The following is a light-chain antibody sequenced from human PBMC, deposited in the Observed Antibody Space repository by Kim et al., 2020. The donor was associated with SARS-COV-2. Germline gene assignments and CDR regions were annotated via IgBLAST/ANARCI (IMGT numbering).Light chain of an antibody. CDR1: SSNIGTNT. V-gene: IGLV1-44*01. CDR3: AAWDDDLSAWM. J-gene: IGLJ3*02. CDR2: RNN. Sequence: QSVLTQPPSASGTPGQSVTISCSGSSSNIGTNTVNWYQHFPGTAPELLIFRNNQRPSGVPDRFSGSKSGTSASLAISDLQSDDEADYYCAAWDDDLSAWMFGGGTQLTVL.